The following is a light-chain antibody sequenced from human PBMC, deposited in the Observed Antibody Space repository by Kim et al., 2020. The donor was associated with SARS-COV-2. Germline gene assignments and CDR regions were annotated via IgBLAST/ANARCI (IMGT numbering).Light chain of an antibody. CDR1: HLVRIT. CDR3: QQHTKWPPAPS. CDR2: DAA. V-gene: IGKV3-11*01. Sequence: GEEPAPPPRPIHLVRITLAWYQQTRVPAPRRLMFDAAFKATGIPARFGGSGSGTDFTPTTSSLDPEDFGIYFCQQHTKWPPAPSVGGGTKVDIK. J-gene: IGKJ4*01.